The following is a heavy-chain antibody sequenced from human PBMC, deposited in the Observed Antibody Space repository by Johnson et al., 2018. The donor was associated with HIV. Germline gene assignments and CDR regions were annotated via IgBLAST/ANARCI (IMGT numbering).Heavy chain of an antibody. D-gene: IGHD3-3*01. V-gene: IGHV3-33*03. J-gene: IGHJ3*02. CDR3: TTAGGRDTIFGVANDAFDI. CDR2: IWSDGTNK. Sequence: QEKLVESGGGVVQPGRSLRLSCVASGYSIRNSAMHWVRQAPVKGLEWVAIIWSDGTNKYYADSVKGRFTISRDNAKNTLYLQMNSLRAEDTAVYYCTTAGGRDTIFGVANDAFDIWGQGTMVTVSS. CDR1: GYSIRNSA.